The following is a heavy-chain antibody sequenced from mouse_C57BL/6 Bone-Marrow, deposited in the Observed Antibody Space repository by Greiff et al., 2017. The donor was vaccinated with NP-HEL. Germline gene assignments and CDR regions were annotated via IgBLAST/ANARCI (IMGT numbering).Heavy chain of an antibody. D-gene: IGHD1-1*02. CDR3: ARHWYIPMDY. V-gene: IGHV5-15*01. CDR1: GFTFSDYG. J-gene: IGHJ4*01. CDR2: ISNLAYSI. Sequence: EVKLMESGGGLVQPGGSLKLSCAASGFTFSDYGMAWVRQAPRKGPEWVAFISNLAYSIYYADTVTGRFTISRVNAKNTLYLEISSLRSEDTAMYYCARHWYIPMDYWGQGTSVTVSS.